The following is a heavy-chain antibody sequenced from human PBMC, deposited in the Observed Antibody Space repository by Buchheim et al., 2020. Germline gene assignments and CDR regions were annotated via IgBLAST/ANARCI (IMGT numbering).Heavy chain of an antibody. J-gene: IGHJ6*01. CDR1: GFTFSSYG. V-gene: IGHV3-33*01. CDR3: ARFSRYYGSGSYSAYGMDV. Sequence: QVQLVESGGGVVQPGRSLRLSCAASGFTFSSYGMHWVRQAPGKGLEWVAVIWYDGSNKYYADSVKSRFTISRDNSKNSLYLQMNSLRAEDTAVYYCARFSRYYGSGSYSAYGMDVWGQGT. CDR2: IWYDGSNK. D-gene: IGHD3-10*01.